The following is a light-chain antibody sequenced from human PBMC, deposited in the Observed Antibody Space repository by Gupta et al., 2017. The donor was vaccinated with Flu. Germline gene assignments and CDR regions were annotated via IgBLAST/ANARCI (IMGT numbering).Light chain of an antibody. Sequence: EIVLTQSPATLSLSPGERATLSCRASQSVSSYLAWYQQKPGQAPRLLIYDASNRATGIPARFSGSGSGTDFTLTSSSLEPEDFAVYYGQQRSNWITFGQGTRLEIK. CDR2: DAS. V-gene: IGKV3-11*01. J-gene: IGKJ5*01. CDR3: QQRSNWIT. CDR1: QSVSSY.